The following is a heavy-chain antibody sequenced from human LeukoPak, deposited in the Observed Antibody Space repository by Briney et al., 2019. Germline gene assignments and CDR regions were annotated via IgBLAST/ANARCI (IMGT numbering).Heavy chain of an antibody. J-gene: IGHJ5*02. CDR2: IYYSGST. Sequence: SETLSLTCTVSGGSISRYYWTWIRQPPGKGLEWIGFIYYSGSTNYNPSLKSRVTISVDTSKNQFSLKLSSVTAADTAVYYCARGGFGCSTYYFEVDPWGQGALVSVSS. D-gene: IGHD2/OR15-2a*01. CDR1: GGSISRYY. V-gene: IGHV4-59*01. CDR3: ARGGFGCSTYYFEVDP.